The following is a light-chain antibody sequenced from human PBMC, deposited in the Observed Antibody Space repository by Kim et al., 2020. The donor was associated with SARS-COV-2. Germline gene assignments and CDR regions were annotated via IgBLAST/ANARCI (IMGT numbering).Light chain of an antibody. CDR1: SSNIGSNA. J-gene: IGLJ1*01. CDR3: AAWDDSLNVL. V-gene: IGLV1-44*01. CDR2: SSN. Sequence: PGQRITISCSESSSNIGSNAVNWYQQLPGTAPELLLYSSNQRPSGVPDRFSGSKSGTSASLAISGLQSEDEADYYCAAWDDSLNVLFGTGTKATVL.